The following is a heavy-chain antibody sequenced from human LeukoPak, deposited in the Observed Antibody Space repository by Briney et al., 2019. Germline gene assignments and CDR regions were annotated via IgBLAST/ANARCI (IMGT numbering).Heavy chain of an antibody. V-gene: IGHV4-61*02. CDR1: GGSISSGDYY. J-gene: IGHJ3*02. CDR3: ASTDTNGGAFDI. Sequence: SETLSLTCTVSGGSISSGDYYWSWIPQPAGKGLEWIGRSYNSGSTNHNTALKSRVTISTDTSKNQFFLKLSSVTGADTAVYYCASTDTNGGAFDIWGQGTMVTVSS. CDR2: SYNSGST. D-gene: IGHD2-8*01.